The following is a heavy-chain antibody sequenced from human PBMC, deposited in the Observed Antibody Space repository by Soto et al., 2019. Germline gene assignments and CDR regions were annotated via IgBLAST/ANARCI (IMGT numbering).Heavy chain of an antibody. CDR1: GFTFSSYW. D-gene: IGHD3-3*01. J-gene: IGHJ6*01. CDR2: INSDGSST. Sequence: EVQLVESGGGLVQPGGSLRLSCAASGFTFSSYWMHWVRQAPGKGLVWVSRINSDGSSTSYADSVKGRFTSSRDNAKNTLYLQMNSLRAEETAVYYCARELGVSRFLEWVPPLDGMDVWGQGTTVTVSS. V-gene: IGHV3-74*01. CDR3: ARELGVSRFLEWVPPLDGMDV.